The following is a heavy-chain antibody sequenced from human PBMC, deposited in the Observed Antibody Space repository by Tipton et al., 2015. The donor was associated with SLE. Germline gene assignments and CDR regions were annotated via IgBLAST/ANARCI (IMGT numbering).Heavy chain of an antibody. CDR3: ARGRDGYNSGHYYYYYYMDV. Sequence: TLSLTCTVSGGSISSSSYYWGWIRQPPGKGLAWIGSIYYIGSTYYNPSLKSRVTISVDTSQNQFSLKLSSVTAADTAVYYCARGRDGYNSGHYYYYYYMDVWGKGTTVTVSS. CDR1: GGSISSSSYY. V-gene: IGHV4-39*01. CDR2: IYYIGST. D-gene: IGHD5-24*01. J-gene: IGHJ6*03.